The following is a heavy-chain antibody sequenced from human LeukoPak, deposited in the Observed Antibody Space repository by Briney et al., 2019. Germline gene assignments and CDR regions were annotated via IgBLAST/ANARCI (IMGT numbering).Heavy chain of an antibody. CDR1: GFTFSSHW. CDR3: ASSYCSTTSCYGGYVMDV. D-gene: IGHD2-2*01. CDR2: IKQDGSDK. J-gene: IGHJ6*02. V-gene: IGHV3-7*01. Sequence: GGSLRLSCVDSGFTFSSHWMSWVRQAPGKGLEWVANIKQDGSDKYYVDSVKGRFTISRDNAKNSLYLQMNSLRAEDTAVYYCASSYCSTTSCYGGYVMDVWGRGTTVTVSS.